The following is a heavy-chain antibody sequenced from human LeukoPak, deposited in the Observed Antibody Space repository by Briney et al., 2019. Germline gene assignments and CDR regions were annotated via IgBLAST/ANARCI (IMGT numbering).Heavy chain of an antibody. CDR2: IIPIFGTA. Sequence: SVKVSCKASGYTFTSYGISWVRQAPGQGLEWMGGIIPIFGTANYAQKFQGRVTITADESTSTAYMELSSLRSEDTAVYYCARAGDGPVDYWGQGTLVTVSS. CDR3: ARAGDGPVDY. D-gene: IGHD3-16*01. V-gene: IGHV1-69*13. CDR1: GYTFTSYG. J-gene: IGHJ4*02.